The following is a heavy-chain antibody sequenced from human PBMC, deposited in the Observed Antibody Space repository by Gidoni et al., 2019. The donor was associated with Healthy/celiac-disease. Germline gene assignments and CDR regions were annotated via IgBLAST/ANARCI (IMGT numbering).Heavy chain of an antibody. V-gene: IGHV3-21*01. CDR3: ARDPAYDSSGPFDY. J-gene: IGHJ4*02. CDR1: GFTCSRYS. CDR2: ISSRSSYI. Sequence: EVQLVESGGGLVKPGGSLRLSCAASGFTCSRYSMNWVRQAPGKGLEWVSSISSRSSYIYYADSVKGRFTISRDNAKNSLYLQMNSLRAEDTAVYYCARDPAYDSSGPFDYWGQGTLVTVSS. D-gene: IGHD3-22*01.